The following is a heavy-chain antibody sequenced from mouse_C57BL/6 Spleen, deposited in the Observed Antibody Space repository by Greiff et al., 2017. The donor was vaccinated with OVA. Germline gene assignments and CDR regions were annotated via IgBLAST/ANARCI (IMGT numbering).Heavy chain of an antibody. V-gene: IGHV1-53*01. J-gene: IGHJ4*01. Sequence: QVQLQQPGPELVKPGASVKLSCKASGYTFTSYWMHWVKQRPGQGLAWIGNINPSTGGTNYHETFKSKATLTVDKSYSTAYMQLSSLTSEDSAVYYCARDPYYYGSTYYAMDYWGQGTSVTVSS. D-gene: IGHD1-1*01. CDR1: GYTFTSYW. CDR2: INPSTGGT. CDR3: ARDPYYYGSTYYAMDY.